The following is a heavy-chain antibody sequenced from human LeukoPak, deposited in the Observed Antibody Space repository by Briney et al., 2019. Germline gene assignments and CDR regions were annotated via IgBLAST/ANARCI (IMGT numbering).Heavy chain of an antibody. CDR2: FDPEDGET. CDR1: GYTLTELS. D-gene: IGHD3-10*01. CDR3: ARAYYGSGSYYPLLDY. Sequence: ASVKVSCKVSGYTLTELSMHWVRQAPGKGLEWMGGFDPEDGETIYAQKFQGRVTMTEDTSTDTAYMELSSLRSEDTAVYYCARAYYGSGSYYPLLDYWGQGTLVTVSS. J-gene: IGHJ4*02. V-gene: IGHV1-24*01.